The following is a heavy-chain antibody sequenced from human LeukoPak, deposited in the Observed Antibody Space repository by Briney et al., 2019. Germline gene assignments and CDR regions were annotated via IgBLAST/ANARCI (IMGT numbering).Heavy chain of an antibody. CDR2: IKHDGSDN. V-gene: IGHV3-7*01. D-gene: IGHD1-26*01. Sequence: HPGGSLRLSCAASGFTFSRYWMSWVRQAPGKGLEWVANIKHDGSDNAYVDSVKGRFSISRDNAKNSLFLQINSLRAEDTAVYYCARDGYSGNYLSYFDYWGQGTLVTVSS. J-gene: IGHJ4*02. CDR1: GFTFSRYW. CDR3: ARDGYSGNYLSYFDY.